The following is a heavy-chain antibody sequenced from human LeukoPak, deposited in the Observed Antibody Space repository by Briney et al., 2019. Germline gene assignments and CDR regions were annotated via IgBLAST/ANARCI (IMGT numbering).Heavy chain of an antibody. J-gene: IGHJ4*02. D-gene: IGHD2-2*01. V-gene: IGHV3-30-3*01. CDR3: ARGVVPAAFDY. CDR2: ISYDGSNK. Sequence: GKSLRLSCAASGFTFSGYPIHWVRQAPGKGLEWVAVISYDGSNKYYADSVKGRFTISRDNAKNALYLQVNSLRAEDTAVYYCARGVVPAAFDYWGQGTLVTVSS. CDR1: GFTFSGYP.